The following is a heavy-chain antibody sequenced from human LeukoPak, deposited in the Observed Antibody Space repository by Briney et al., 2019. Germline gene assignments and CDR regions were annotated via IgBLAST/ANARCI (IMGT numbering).Heavy chain of an antibody. V-gene: IGHV3-23*01. J-gene: IGHJ4*02. CDR3: AKVSGELPYFDY. Sequence: GGSLRLSCAASGFTFSSYAMSWVRQAPGKGLEWVSAISGSGGSTYYADSVKGRFTISRDNSKNTLYLQMNSLRAEDTAIYYCAKVSGELPYFDYWGQGTLVTVSS. CDR1: GFTFSSYA. CDR2: ISGSGGST. D-gene: IGHD1-26*01.